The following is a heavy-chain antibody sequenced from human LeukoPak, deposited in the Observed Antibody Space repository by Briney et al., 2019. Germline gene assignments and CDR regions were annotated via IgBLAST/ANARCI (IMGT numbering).Heavy chain of an antibody. J-gene: IGHJ4*02. Sequence: SETLSLTCTVSGGSISSYYWIWIRQPPGKGLEWIGYIYYSGSTNYNPSLKSRVTISLDTSKNQFSLKLSSVTAADTAVYYCARYGSGSSIDYWGQGTLDTVSS. CDR2: IYYSGST. CDR1: GGSISSYY. CDR3: ARYGSGSSIDY. D-gene: IGHD3-10*01. V-gene: IGHV4-59*01.